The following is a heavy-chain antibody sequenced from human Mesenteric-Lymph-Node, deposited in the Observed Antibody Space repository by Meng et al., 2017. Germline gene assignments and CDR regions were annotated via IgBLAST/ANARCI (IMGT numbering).Heavy chain of an antibody. CDR1: GFAFSSYA. CDR3: AKDYIVGATDLFDY. D-gene: IGHD1-26*01. V-gene: IGHV3-23*01. J-gene: IGHJ4*02. CDR2: IEAWGDT. Sequence: EVQLLDSGGVLVLPGGSLRLPCAASGFAFSSYAMSWVRTDAGKGLEWVSVIEAWGDTYYADSVKGRFTISRDNSMNTLYLQMNSLRTEDTAVYYCAKDYIVGATDLFDYWGQGTLVTVSS.